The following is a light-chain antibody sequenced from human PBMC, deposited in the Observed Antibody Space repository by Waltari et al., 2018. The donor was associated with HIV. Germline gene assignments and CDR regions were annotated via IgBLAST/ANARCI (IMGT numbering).Light chain of an antibody. Sequence: QSVLAQPPSASGTPGPRVTISCSGRTSNIGGNTVSWYRQLPGTAPKLLIYSNNERPSGVPDRFPGSTSRVSASMVMSRLQSEDGADYYCAAWDNSLKGGAFGTGTKVTVL. CDR3: AAWDNSLKGGA. V-gene: IGLV1-44*01. J-gene: IGLJ1*01. CDR1: TSNIGGNT. CDR2: SNN.